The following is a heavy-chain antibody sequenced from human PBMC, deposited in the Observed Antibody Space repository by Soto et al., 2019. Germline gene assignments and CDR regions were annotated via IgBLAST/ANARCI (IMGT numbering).Heavy chain of an antibody. Sequence: QVQLQESGPGLVKPSQTLSLTCTVSGGSIRSGGNYWTWIRQHPGKGLEWIGYIYYSGSTYYNPSLKSRVSISVYTSKNQFSLNLTSVTAADTAVYYCAREVYYDMSDGMDVWGQGTTVTVSS. CDR2: IYYSGST. CDR3: AREVYYDMSDGMDV. CDR1: GGSIRSGGNY. D-gene: IGHD3-9*01. J-gene: IGHJ6*02. V-gene: IGHV4-31*03.